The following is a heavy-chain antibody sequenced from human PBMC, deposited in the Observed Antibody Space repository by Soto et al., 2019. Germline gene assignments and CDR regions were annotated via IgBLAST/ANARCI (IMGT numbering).Heavy chain of an antibody. CDR2: INPSGGST. V-gene: IGHV1-46*01. J-gene: IGHJ4*02. Sequence: ASVKVSCKASGYTFTSYYMHWVRQAPGQGLEWMGIINPSGGSTSYAQKFQGRVTMTRDTSTSTVYMELSSLRSEDTAVYYCARDLLGITFGEPLVPSCWGKGPLVTASS. CDR1: GYTFTSYY. D-gene: IGHD3-16*01. CDR3: ARDLLGITFGEPLVPSC.